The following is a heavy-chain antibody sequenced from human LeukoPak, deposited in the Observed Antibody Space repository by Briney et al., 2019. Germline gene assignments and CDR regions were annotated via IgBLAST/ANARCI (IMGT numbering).Heavy chain of an antibody. D-gene: IGHD6-13*01. CDR2: VYTSGSP. CDR3: ARAAGIAAADNFDY. CDR1: GASINTYY. Sequence: PSETLSLTCNVSGASINTYYWSWIRQSAGGGLEFIGRVYTSGSPDYNPSLKSRVAMSADTSKNQFSLKLRSVTAADTALYFCARAAGIAAADNFDYWGQGTLVTVSS. V-gene: IGHV4-4*07. J-gene: IGHJ4*02.